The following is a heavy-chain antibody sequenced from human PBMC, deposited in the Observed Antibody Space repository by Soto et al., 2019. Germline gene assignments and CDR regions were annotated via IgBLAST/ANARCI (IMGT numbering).Heavy chain of an antibody. J-gene: IGHJ4*02. CDR2: IYYSGST. CDR1: GGSISSSSYY. D-gene: IGHD3-10*01. Sequence: QLQLQESGPGLVKPSETLSLTCTVSGGSISSSSYYWGWIRQPPGKGLEWIGSIYYSGSTYYNPSLKSRVTISVDTSKNQFSLKLSSVTAADTAVYYCARHSGFRGVTYYFDYWGQGTLVTVSS. V-gene: IGHV4-39*01. CDR3: ARHSGFRGVTYYFDY.